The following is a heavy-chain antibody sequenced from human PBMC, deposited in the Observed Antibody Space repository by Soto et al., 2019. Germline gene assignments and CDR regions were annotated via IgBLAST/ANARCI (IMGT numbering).Heavy chain of an antibody. D-gene: IGHD4-17*01. J-gene: IGHJ5*02. CDR2: ISGSGGST. CDR1: GFTFSSYA. Sequence: EVQLLESGGGLVQPGGSLRLSCAASGFTFSSYAMSWVRQAPGKGLEWVSAISGSGGSTYYADSVEGRFTISRDNSKNTLYLQINSRRAEDTAVYYCAKDRTVTHVGWFDPWGQGTLVTVSS. CDR3: AKDRTVTHVGWFDP. V-gene: IGHV3-23*01.